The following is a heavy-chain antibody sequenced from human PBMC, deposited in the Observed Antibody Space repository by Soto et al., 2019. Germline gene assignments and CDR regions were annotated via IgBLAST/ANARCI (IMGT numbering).Heavy chain of an antibody. Sequence: QAQMVQSGPEVKEPGASVKVSCTASGYRFNTYGISWVRQAPGQGLEWMGRISSYNVDTNYAEKFEDRLTMTTDTSTNTAYMELKSLRSDDTAVYFCARGHGEIIGAMDVWGQGTSVTVSS. CDR1: GYRFNTYG. CDR2: ISSYNVDT. CDR3: ARGHGEIIGAMDV. V-gene: IGHV1-18*01. D-gene: IGHD3-3*01. J-gene: IGHJ6*02.